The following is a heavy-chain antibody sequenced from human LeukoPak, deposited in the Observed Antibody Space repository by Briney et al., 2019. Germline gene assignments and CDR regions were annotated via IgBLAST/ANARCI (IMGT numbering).Heavy chain of an antibody. CDR2: IYYTGST. CDR3: ARGGERYYFDY. V-gene: IGHV4-39*07. D-gene: IGHD2-21*01. J-gene: IGHJ4*02. Sequence: SETLSLTCTVSGDSISSNSYYWGWIRQPPGKGLEWIGSIYYTGSTYFNPSLKSRVTISVDTSKNQFSLKLSSVTAADTAVYYCARGGERYYFDYWGQGTLVTVSS. CDR1: GDSISSNSYY.